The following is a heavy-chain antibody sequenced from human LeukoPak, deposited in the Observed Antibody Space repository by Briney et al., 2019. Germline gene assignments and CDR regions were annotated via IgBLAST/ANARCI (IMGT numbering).Heavy chain of an antibody. Sequence: GRSLRLSCAASGFTFSTYAITWVRQGPGKGLEWVSAIRPDGDRTYYANSVRGRFTISRDNSKDTVYLQINGLRVEDTAVYYCAREQSGTRGWYTVDYWGQGTLVTVSS. CDR3: AREQSGTRGWYTVDY. D-gene: IGHD6-19*01. J-gene: IGHJ4*02. CDR1: GFTFSTYA. V-gene: IGHV3-23*01. CDR2: IRPDGDRT.